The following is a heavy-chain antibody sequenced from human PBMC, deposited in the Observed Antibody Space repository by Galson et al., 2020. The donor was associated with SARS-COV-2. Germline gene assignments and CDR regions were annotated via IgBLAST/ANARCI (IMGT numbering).Heavy chain of an antibody. J-gene: IGHJ3*02. CDR2: IYYSGST. CDR1: GGSIRSGGYY. D-gene: IGHD3-22*01. Sequence: SETLSLTCTVSGGSIRSGGYYWSWIRQHPEKGLEWIGYIYYSGSTYYNPSLKSRVTISVDTSKNQFSLKLISVTAADTAVYYCASSVIVAEKKDAFDMWGQGTMVTVSS. V-gene: IGHV4-31*03. CDR3: ASSVIVAEKKDAFDM.